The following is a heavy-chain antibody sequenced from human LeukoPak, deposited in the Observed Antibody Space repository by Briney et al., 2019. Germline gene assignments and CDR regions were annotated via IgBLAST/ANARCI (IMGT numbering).Heavy chain of an antibody. CDR1: GFTFSSYG. Sequence: GGSLRLSCAASGFTFSSYGMHWVRQARGKGLEWVAVIWYDGSNKYYADSVKGRFTIPRDNSKNTLYLQMNSLRAEDTAVYYCARDIMSPQYYDILTGYYTSFDYWGQGTLVTVSS. D-gene: IGHD3-9*01. J-gene: IGHJ4*02. CDR3: ARDIMSPQYYDILTGYYTSFDY. V-gene: IGHV3-33*01. CDR2: IWYDGSNK.